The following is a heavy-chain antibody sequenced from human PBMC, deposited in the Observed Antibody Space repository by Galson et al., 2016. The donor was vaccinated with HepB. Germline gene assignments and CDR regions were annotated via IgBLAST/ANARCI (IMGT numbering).Heavy chain of an antibody. CDR3: VRSIAARAFAMDV. CDR2: IDRTSSQT. V-gene: IGHV3-11*06. Sequence: SLRLSCAASGFSFVDYHMSWIRQAPGKGLEWVSYIDRTSSQTNYADSVRGRFTISRDNPRKSLFLQMNSLRAGDTAVYYCVRSIAARAFAMDVWGQGTTVIVSS. J-gene: IGHJ6*02. D-gene: IGHD6-6*01. CDR1: GFSFVDYH.